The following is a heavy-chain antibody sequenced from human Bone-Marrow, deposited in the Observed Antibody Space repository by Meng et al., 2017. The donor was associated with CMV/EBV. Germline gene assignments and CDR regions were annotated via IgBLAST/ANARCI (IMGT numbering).Heavy chain of an antibody. V-gene: IGHV1-18*01. D-gene: IGHD2-15*01. J-gene: IGHJ4*02. Sequence: ASVKVSCKASGGTFSSYAISWVRQAPGQGLEWMGWISAYNGDTNYAQKLQGRVTMTTGTSTSTAHMGLRSLRSDDTAVYYCAREGLGGRPDYWGQGTLVTVSS. CDR3: AREGLGGRPDY. CDR1: GGTFSSYA. CDR2: ISAYNGDT.